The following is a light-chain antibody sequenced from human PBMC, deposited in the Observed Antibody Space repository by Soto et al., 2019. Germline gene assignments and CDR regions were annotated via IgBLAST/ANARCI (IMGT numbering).Light chain of an antibody. CDR2: RAS. J-gene: IGKJ1*01. CDR3: MQGTYWPPT. V-gene: IGKV2-30*01. CDR1: QSIVYSDGQAY. Sequence: DVVMTQSPLSLPVTLGQPASISWRSSQSIVYSDGQAYMSWFQQRPGQSPRRLIYRASNRDSGVPDRFNGSGSGTDFTLQIDRVEAEDVGIYYCMQGTYWPPTFGRGTRVEIK.